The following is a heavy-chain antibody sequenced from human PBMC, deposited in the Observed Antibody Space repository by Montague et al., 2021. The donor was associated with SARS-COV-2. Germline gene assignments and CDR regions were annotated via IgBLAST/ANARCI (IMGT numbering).Heavy chain of an antibody. CDR1: GGSISSGSYY. Sequence: TLSLTCTVSGGSISSGSYYWSWIRQPAGKGLEWIGRIYTSRSTNYNPSLKSRVTISVGTSKNQFSLKLSSVTAADTAVYYCARGEGVDTAMVYYYYGMDVWGQGTTVTVSS. CDR2: IYTSRST. J-gene: IGHJ6*02. D-gene: IGHD5-18*01. V-gene: IGHV4-61*02. CDR3: ARGEGVDTAMVYYYYGMDV.